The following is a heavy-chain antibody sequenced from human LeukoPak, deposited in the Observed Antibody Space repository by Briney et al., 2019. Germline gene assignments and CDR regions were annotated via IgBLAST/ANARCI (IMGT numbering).Heavy chain of an antibody. V-gene: IGHV3-33*01. CDR3: ARGYARYDILTGYCFDY. CDR2: IWYDGSNK. D-gene: IGHD3-9*01. CDR1: RFTFSSYG. J-gene: IGHJ4*02. Sequence: GGSLRLSCAASRFTFSSYGMHWVRQAPGKGLDWVAVIWYDGSNKYYADSVKGRFTISRDNSKNTLYLQMNSLRAEDTAVYYCARGYARYDILTGYCFDYWGQGTLVTVSS.